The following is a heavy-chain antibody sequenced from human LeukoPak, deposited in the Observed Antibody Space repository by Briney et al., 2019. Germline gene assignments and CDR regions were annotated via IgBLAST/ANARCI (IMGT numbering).Heavy chain of an antibody. CDR3: AKKGVTMIRGTTDS. Sequence: GGSLRLSCAASGFTFNHFGMTWVRQAPRKGLEWVSGMSGGGGNIYYADSVKGRFTISRDNSKNTLYLQMTNLRVDDTAVYYCAKKGVTMIRGTTDSWGRGTLVTVSS. CDR2: MSGGGGNI. CDR1: GFTFNHFG. D-gene: IGHD3-10*01. V-gene: IGHV3-23*01. J-gene: IGHJ4*02.